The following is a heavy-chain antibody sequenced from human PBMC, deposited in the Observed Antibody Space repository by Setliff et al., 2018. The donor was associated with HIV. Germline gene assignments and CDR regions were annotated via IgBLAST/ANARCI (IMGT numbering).Heavy chain of an antibody. D-gene: IGHD4-4*01. CDR2: IHHTGYI. CDR3: AAFFVTPMTTQDF. CDR1: GGPSTDHY. V-gene: IGHV4-34*01. Sequence: PSETLSLTCAVYGGPSTDHYWNWIRQSPGMGLEWIAEIHHTGYINYNPSLRSRVSVSRDMSSNQFSRRLSSVTAADAAVYYCAAFFVTPMTTQDFWGQGTLVTVSS. J-gene: IGHJ4*02.